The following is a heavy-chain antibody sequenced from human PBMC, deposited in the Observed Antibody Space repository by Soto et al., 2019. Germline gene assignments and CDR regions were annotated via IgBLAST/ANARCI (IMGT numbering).Heavy chain of an antibody. J-gene: IGHJ6*02. V-gene: IGHV3-9*01. Sequence: GGSLRLSCAASGFIFDDYAMHWVRQAPGEGLVWVSVISGNSGSLGYADSVKDRFTISRDNAKNSLYLQMNSLRAEDTALYYCAKDRYSSSAYYYYGMDAWGQGTTVTVSS. CDR1: GFIFDDYA. D-gene: IGHD6-6*01. CDR2: ISGNSGSL. CDR3: AKDRYSSSAYYYYGMDA.